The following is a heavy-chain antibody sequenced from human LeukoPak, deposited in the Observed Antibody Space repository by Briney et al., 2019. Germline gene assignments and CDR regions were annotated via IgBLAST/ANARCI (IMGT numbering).Heavy chain of an antibody. J-gene: IGHJ4*02. V-gene: IGHV1-2*02. CDR1: GYTFTGYY. Sequence: GASVKVSCKASGYTFTGYYIRWVRQAPGQGLEWMGWINPNSDGTNYAQKFQGRVTMTRDTSISTAYMELSRLISDDTAVYYCARDRRRDGYNSFDYWAQGTLVTVSS. CDR3: ARDRRRDGYNSFDY. D-gene: IGHD5-24*01. CDR2: INPNSDGT.